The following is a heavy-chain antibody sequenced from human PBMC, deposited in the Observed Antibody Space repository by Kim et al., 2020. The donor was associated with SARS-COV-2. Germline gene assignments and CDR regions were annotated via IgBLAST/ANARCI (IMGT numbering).Heavy chain of an antibody. D-gene: IGHD4-17*01. CDR3: ARLGDDYGDYYFDY. J-gene: IGHJ4*02. Sequence: TPSLKSRVTISVDTSKNQFSLKLSSVTAADTAVYYCARLGDDYGDYYFDYWGQGTLVTVSS. V-gene: IGHV4-59*08.